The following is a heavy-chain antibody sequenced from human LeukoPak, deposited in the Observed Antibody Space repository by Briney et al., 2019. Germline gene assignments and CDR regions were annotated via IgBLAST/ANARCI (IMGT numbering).Heavy chain of an antibody. J-gene: IGHJ6*03. Sequence: GGSLRLSCAASGFTFSSYGMYWVRQAPGKGLEWVAFIRYDGSNKYYADSVKGRFTISRDNSKNTLYLQMNSLRAEDTALYYCARGSRAIVSTKFARGRYMDVWGKGTTVTVSS. V-gene: IGHV3-30*02. CDR2: IRYDGSNK. CDR1: GFTFSSYG. CDR3: ARGSRAIVSTKFARGRYMDV. D-gene: IGHD5/OR15-5a*01.